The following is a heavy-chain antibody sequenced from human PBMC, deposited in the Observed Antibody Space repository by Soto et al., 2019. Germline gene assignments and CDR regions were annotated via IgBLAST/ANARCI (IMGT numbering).Heavy chain of an antibody. Sequence: GESLKISCKGSGYRFTSYWIGWVRQMPGKGLAWMGIIHPGDSATRYSPSFQGQVTISADKTISTAYLQWSSLKASDTAMYYRARQRGIAAHFDYWGEGTLVTVSS. CDR3: ARQRGIAAHFDY. CDR1: GYRFTSYW. V-gene: IGHV5-51*01. J-gene: IGHJ4*02. CDR2: IHPGDSAT. D-gene: IGHD6-6*01.